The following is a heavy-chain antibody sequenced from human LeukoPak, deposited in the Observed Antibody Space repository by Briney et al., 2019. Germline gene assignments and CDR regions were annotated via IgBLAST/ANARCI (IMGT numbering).Heavy chain of an antibody. D-gene: IGHD6-19*01. CDR3: ARDSRIAVGVLHAGFDY. J-gene: IGHJ4*02. CDR2: INPSGGST. CDR1: GYTFTSYY. V-gene: IGHV1-46*01. Sequence: ASVKVSCKASGYTFTSYYMHWVRQAPGQGLEWMGIINPSGGSTSYAQKFQGRVTMTRDMSTSTVYMELSSLRSEDTAVYYCARDSRIAVGVLHAGFDYWGQGTLVTVSS.